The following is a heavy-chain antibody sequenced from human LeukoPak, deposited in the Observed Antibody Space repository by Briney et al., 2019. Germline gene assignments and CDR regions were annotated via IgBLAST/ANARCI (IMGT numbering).Heavy chain of an antibody. D-gene: IGHD3-22*01. CDR2: IKQDGSEK. J-gene: IGHJ4*02. CDR3: VRDLYRIVVVPHYFDY. V-gene: IGHV3-7*01. Sequence: SGGSLGLSCAASGFTFSGYWMSWVRQAPGKGLEWVANIKQDGSEKYYVDSVKGRFTISRDNAKNSLYLQMNSLRAEDTAVYYCVRDLYRIVVVPHYFDYWGQGTLVTVSS. CDR1: GFTFSGYW.